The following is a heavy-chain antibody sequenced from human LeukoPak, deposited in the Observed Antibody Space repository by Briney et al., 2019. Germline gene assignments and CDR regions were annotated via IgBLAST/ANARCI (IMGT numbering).Heavy chain of an antibody. V-gene: IGHV1-2*04. Sequence: ASVKVSCKASGYTFTGYYMHWVRQAPGQGLEWMGWINPNSGGTNYAQKFQGWVTMTRDTSISTAYMELSRLRSDDTAVYYCARDLETYYYDSSGYYFYYYYGMDVWGQGTTVTVSS. CDR3: ARDLETYYYDSSGYYFYYYYGMDV. CDR2: INPNSGGT. CDR1: GYTFTGYY. J-gene: IGHJ6*02. D-gene: IGHD3-22*01.